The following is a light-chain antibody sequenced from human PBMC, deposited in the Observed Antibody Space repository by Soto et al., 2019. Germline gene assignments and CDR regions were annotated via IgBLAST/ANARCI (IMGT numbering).Light chain of an antibody. CDR3: EAWDDSLNEV. CDR1: RSNIGSNT. V-gene: IGLV1-44*01. Sequence: QSVLTQPPSASGTPGQRVTISCSGSRSNIGSNTVNWYQQLPGTAPKLLMYSNNQRPSGVPDRFSGSKSGTSASLAISSLQSEDEADYYCEAWDDSLNEVFGTGTKLTVL. CDR2: SNN. J-gene: IGLJ1*01.